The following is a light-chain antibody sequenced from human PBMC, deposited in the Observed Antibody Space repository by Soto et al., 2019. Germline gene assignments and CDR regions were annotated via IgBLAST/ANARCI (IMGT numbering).Light chain of an antibody. J-gene: IGKJ1*01. Sequence: DIQMTQFPSSLSASVGDRVTITCRASQGIRNDLGWYQQKPGKAPKRLIYAESSLQGGVTSTFSGSGSGTEFTLAISSLQPEDSATFYCLQHSSYPLTFGQGTKVEIK. CDR2: AES. CDR1: QGIRND. V-gene: IGKV1-17*01. CDR3: LQHSSYPLT.